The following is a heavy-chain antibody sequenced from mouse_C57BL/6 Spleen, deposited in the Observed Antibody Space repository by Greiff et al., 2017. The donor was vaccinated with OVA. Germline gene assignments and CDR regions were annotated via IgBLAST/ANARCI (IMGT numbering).Heavy chain of an antibody. CDR2: ISDGGSYT. D-gene: IGHD2-5*01. CDR3: ARDYSNYEGVWFAY. CDR1: GFTFSSYA. Sequence: EVQWVESGGGLVKPGGSLKLSCAASGFTFSSYAMSWVRQTPEKRLEWVATISDGGSYTYYPDNVKGRFTISRDNAKNNLYLQMSHLKSEDTAMYYCARDYSNYEGVWFAYWGQGTLVTVSA. V-gene: IGHV5-4*01. J-gene: IGHJ3*01.